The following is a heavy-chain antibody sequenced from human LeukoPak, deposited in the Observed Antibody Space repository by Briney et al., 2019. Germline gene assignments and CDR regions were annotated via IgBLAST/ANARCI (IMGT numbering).Heavy chain of an antibody. D-gene: IGHD3-22*01. J-gene: IGHJ4*02. CDR3: AKDYSYYDSSGYYGRDY. CDR1: GFTFSSYA. CDR2: ISGSGGST. Sequence: PGGSLRLSRAASGFTFSSYAMSWVRQAPGKGLEWVSAISGSGGSTYYADSVKGRFTISRDNSKNTLYLQMNSLRAEDTAVYYCAKDYSYYDSSGYYGRDYWGQGTLVTVSS. V-gene: IGHV3-23*01.